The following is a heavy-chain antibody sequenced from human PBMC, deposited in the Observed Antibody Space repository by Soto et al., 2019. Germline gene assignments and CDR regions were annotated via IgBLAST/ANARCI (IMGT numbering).Heavy chain of an antibody. CDR1: GDSVSSNSAA. CDR3: ARDRSSSSYYAYYGMDV. Sequence: PSHTLSLTCAISGDSVSSNSAAWNWIRPSPSRGLAWLGRTYYRSKWYNDYAVSVKSRITINPDTSKNQFALQLNSVTPEDTAVYYCARDRSSSSYYAYYGMDVWGQGTTVTVSS. D-gene: IGHD6-6*01. J-gene: IGHJ6*02. V-gene: IGHV6-1*01. CDR2: TYYRSKWYN.